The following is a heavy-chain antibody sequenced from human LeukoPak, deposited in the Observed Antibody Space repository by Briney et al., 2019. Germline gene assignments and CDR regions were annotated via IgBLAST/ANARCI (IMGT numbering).Heavy chain of an antibody. J-gene: IGHJ4*02. CDR1: GGSISSSRYY. CDR2: IFYSGIT. V-gene: IGHV4-39*01. CDR3: ARGPEHYDILTGIDY. D-gene: IGHD3-9*01. Sequence: SETLSLTCTVSGGSISSSRYYWGWIRQPPGKGLEWIVTIFYSGITYYNPSLKSRVTISIDTSKNQFSLKLSSVTAADTAVYYCARGPEHYDILTGIDYWGQGTLVTVSS.